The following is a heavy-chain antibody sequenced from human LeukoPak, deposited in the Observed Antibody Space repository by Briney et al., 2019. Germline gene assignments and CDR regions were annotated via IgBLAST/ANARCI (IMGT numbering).Heavy chain of an antibody. CDR2: INPNSGGT. CDR1: GYTFTGYH. V-gene: IGHV1-2*02. CDR3: ARSTQYCSSTSCYTEGFDY. D-gene: IGHD2-2*02. J-gene: IGHJ4*02. Sequence: ASVKVSCKASGYTFTGYHMHWVRQAPGQGLEWMGWINPNSGGTNYAQKFQGRVTMTRDTSISTAYMELSRLRSDDTAVYYCARSTQYCSSTSCYTEGFDYWGQGTLVTVSS.